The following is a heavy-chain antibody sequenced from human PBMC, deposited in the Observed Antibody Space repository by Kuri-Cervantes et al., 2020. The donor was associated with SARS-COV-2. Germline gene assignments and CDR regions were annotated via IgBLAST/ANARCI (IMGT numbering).Heavy chain of an antibody. CDR3: ASQTEIYGSGSYYFDY. CDR1: GGTFSSYA. D-gene: IGHD3-10*01. V-gene: IGHV1-69*04. Sequence: SVKVSCKASGGTFSSYAISWVRQAPGQGLEWMGRIIPILGIANYALKFQGRVTITADKSTSTAYMELSSLRSEDTAVYYCASQTEIYGSGSYYFDYWGQGTLVTVSS. J-gene: IGHJ4*02. CDR2: IIPILGIA.